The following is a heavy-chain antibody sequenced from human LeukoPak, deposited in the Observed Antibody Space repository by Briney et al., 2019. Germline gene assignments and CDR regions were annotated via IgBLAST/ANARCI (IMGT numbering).Heavy chain of an antibody. CDR2: IYHSGST. Sequence: KPSGTLSLTCAVSGGPISSSNWWSWIRQPPGQGLEWIGEIYHSGSTNYNPSLKSRVTISVDKSKNQFSLKLSSVTAADTAVYYCARDKVHIAVAGTYYYGMDVWAKGTTVTVSS. J-gene: IGHJ6*04. CDR1: GGPISSSNW. D-gene: IGHD6-19*01. V-gene: IGHV4-4*02. CDR3: ARDKVHIAVAGTYYYGMDV.